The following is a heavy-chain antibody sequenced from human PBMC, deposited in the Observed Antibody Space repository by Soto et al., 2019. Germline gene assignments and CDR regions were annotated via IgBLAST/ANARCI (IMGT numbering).Heavy chain of an antibody. D-gene: IGHD4-4*01. J-gene: IGHJ4*02. CDR1: GGTFSSYA. CDR2: IIPIFGTA. V-gene: IGHV1-69*12. CDR3: AGDGGVYDYSPFDY. Sequence: QVQLVQSGAEVKKPGSSVKVSCKASGGTFSSYAISWVRQAPGQGLEWMGGIIPIFGTANYAQKFQGRVTITADESTSTAYRELSRLRSEDTAVYYCAGDGGVYDYSPFDYWGQGTLVTVSS.